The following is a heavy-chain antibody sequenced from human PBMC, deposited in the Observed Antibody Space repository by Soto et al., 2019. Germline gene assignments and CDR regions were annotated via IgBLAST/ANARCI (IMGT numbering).Heavy chain of an antibody. D-gene: IGHD3-22*01. J-gene: IGHJ5*02. CDR1: GYTLAELS. CDR3: ARSLVVKSWFDP. CDR2: IDPEDGET. Sequence: ASVKVSCKVSGYTLAELSMHGVRQAPGKGLEWMGVIDPEDGETIYAQKFQGRVTMTEDTSTDTVYMELSSLRSEDTAVYYCARSLVVKSWFDPWGQGTLVTVSS. V-gene: IGHV1-24*01.